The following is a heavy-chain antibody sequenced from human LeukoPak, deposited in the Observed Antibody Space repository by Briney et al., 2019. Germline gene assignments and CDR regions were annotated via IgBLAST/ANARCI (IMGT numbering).Heavy chain of an antibody. Sequence: GGSLRLSCAASGFTFSTYAMSWVRQAPGKGLEWVSVISGSGASTYYADSVKGWFTISRDNSKNTLYLQMNSLRAEDTAVYYCAKGAHESIAAAGSLLDYWGQGTLVTVSS. CDR3: AKGAHESIAAAGSLLDY. D-gene: IGHD6-13*01. V-gene: IGHV3-23*01. CDR2: ISGSGAST. J-gene: IGHJ4*02. CDR1: GFTFSTYA.